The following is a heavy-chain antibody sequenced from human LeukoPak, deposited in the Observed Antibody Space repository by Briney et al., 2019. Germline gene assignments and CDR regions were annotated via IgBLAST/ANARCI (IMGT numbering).Heavy chain of an antibody. Sequence: ASVKVSCKASGYSFTAFYIHWVRQAPGQGLEWMGWINPNSGGTNYAQKFQGRVTMTRDTSISTAYMELSRLRSEDTAVYYCARLPYPPYSSGLPPTGYYFDYWGQGTLVTVSS. V-gene: IGHV1-2*02. CDR2: INPNSGGT. CDR1: GYSFTAFY. D-gene: IGHD6-19*01. J-gene: IGHJ4*02. CDR3: ARLPYPPYSSGLPPTGYYFDY.